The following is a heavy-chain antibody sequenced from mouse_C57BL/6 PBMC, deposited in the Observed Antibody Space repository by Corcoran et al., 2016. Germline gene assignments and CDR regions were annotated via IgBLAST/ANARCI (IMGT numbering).Heavy chain of an antibody. CDR2: INPNNGGT. CDR3: ARALAQAEAMDY. Sequence: EVQLQQSGPELVKPGASVKISCKASGYTFTDYYMNWVKQSHGKSLEWIGDINPNNGGTSYNQKFKGKATLTVDKSSSTAYMELRSLTSEDSAVYYCARALAQAEAMDYWGQGTSVTVSS. V-gene: IGHV1-26*01. D-gene: IGHD3-2*02. CDR1: GYTFTDYY. J-gene: IGHJ4*01.